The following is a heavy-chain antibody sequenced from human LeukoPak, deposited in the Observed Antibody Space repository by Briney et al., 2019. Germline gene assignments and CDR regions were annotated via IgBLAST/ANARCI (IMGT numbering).Heavy chain of an antibody. CDR3: ARGGGQQLVGGYYYYYYMDV. CDR2: IYTSGST. CDR1: GGSISSYY. J-gene: IGHJ6*03. D-gene: IGHD6-13*01. V-gene: IGHV4-4*07. Sequence: PSETLSLTCTVPGGSISSYYWSWIRQPAGKGQEWIGRIYTSGSTNYNPSLKSRVTISADKSKNQFSLKLSSVTAADTAVYYCARGGGQQLVGGYYYYYYMDVWGKGTTVTVSS.